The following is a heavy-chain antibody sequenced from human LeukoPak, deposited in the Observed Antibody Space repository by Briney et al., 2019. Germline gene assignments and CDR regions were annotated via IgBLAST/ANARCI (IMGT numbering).Heavy chain of an antibody. J-gene: IGHJ4*02. CDR3: ARGVVYPAWSGPHWSDY. Sequence: PGGSLRLSCAASGFTFSSYWMSRVRQAPGKGPEWVAHIKQDASQEYHVDSVKGRFTISRDNAKNSLYLQMNSLRAEDTAVYYCARGVVYPAWSGPHWSDYWGQGALVTVSS. CDR2: IKQDASQE. D-gene: IGHD3-3*01. CDR1: GFTFSSYW. V-gene: IGHV3-7*01.